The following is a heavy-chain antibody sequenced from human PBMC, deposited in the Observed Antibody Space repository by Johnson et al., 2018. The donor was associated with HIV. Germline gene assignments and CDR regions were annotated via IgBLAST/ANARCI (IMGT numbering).Heavy chain of an antibody. Sequence: QVQLMESGGGVVQPGRSLRLSCAASGFTLSMSSMHWVRQAPGNGLEWVAIIAYDGSNKYYAAFVKGRFTISRDNAKKSLYLQMNSLRAEDTALYYCARDSTPWGGDYVGYAFDIWGRGTMVTVSS. V-gene: IGHV3-30-3*01. CDR2: IAYDGSNK. CDR1: GFTLSMSS. CDR3: ARDSTPWGGDYVGYAFDI. J-gene: IGHJ3*02. D-gene: IGHD4-17*01.